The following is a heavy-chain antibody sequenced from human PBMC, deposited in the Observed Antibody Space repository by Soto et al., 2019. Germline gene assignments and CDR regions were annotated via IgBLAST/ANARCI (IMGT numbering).Heavy chain of an antibody. Sequence: EVQLVESGGGLVQPGGSLRLSCAASGFTFSSYCMHWVRQAPGKGLVWVSRINSDGSSTSYADSVKGRFTISRDNAKNTLYLQMNSLRAEDTAVYYCARGQRSITGTEYYGMDVCGQGTTVTVSS. CDR1: GFTFSSYC. CDR2: INSDGSST. D-gene: IGHD1-20*01. V-gene: IGHV3-74*01. J-gene: IGHJ6*02. CDR3: ARGQRSITGTEYYGMDV.